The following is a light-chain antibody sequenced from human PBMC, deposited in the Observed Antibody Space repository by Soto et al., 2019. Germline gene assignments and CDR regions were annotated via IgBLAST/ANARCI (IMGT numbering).Light chain of an antibody. Sequence: DIQMIQSPSSLSASVVDRVTITCRASQSISSYLNWYQQKPGKAPKLLIYGASSLQSGVPSRFSGSGYGTDFTLTISSLQPEDFATYYCQQSHSTRITFGQGTRLEIK. CDR1: QSISSY. CDR2: GAS. CDR3: QQSHSTRIT. J-gene: IGKJ5*01. V-gene: IGKV1-39*01.